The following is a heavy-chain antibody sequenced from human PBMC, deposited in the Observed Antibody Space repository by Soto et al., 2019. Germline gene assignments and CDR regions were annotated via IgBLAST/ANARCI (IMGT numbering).Heavy chain of an antibody. V-gene: IGHV3-30-3*01. Sequence: QVQLVESGGGVVQPGRSLRLSCAASGFTFSSYAMHWVHQAPGKGLEWVAVISYDGSNKYYADSVKGRFTISRDNSKNTLYLQMNSLRAEDTAVYYCARDLRHSYGYLEVDDYWGQGTLVTVSS. D-gene: IGHD5-18*01. CDR3: ARDLRHSYGYLEVDDY. CDR2: ISYDGSNK. J-gene: IGHJ4*02. CDR1: GFTFSSYA.